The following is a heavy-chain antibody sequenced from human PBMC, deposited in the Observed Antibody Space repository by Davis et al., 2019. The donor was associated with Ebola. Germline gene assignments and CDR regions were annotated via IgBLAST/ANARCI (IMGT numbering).Heavy chain of an antibody. Sequence: ASVQVSCKASGYTFISSDINWVRQATGQGLEWMGWMNPNSGNTGYAQKFQGRVTMTRNTSISTAYMELSSLRSEDTAVYYCARVKRNCGGDCYADYWGQGTLVTVSS. CDR2: MNPNSGNT. D-gene: IGHD2-21*02. V-gene: IGHV1-8*01. CDR1: GYTFISSD. CDR3: ARVKRNCGGDCYADY. J-gene: IGHJ4*02.